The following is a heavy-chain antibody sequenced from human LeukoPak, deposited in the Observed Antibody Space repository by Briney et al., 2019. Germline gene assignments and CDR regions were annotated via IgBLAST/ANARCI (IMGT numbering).Heavy chain of an antibody. D-gene: IGHD3-10*01. Sequence: PGGSLRLSCAGSGFTFSSYAMSWVRQAPGKGLEWVSVISGSGGSTYYADSVKGRFTISRDNSKNTLYLQMNSLRAEDTAVYYCAKDLLRKEYYFDYWGQGTLVTVSS. CDR3: AKDLLRKEYYFDY. V-gene: IGHV3-23*01. CDR1: GFTFSSYA. CDR2: ISGSGGST. J-gene: IGHJ4*02.